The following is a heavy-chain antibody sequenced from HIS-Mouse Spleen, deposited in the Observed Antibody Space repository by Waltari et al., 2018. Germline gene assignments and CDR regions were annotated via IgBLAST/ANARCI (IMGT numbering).Heavy chain of an antibody. CDR2: INPNSGGT. J-gene: IGHJ6*02. CDR3: ARVLLPGSNYYYGMDV. Sequence: QVQLVQSGAEVKKPGASVKVSCKASGYTFTGYYMHWVRQAPGQGLEWMGWINPNSGGTNYAQKFQGRVTMTRDTSISTAYMELSRLRSDDTAVYYCARVLLPGSNYYYGMDVWGQGTTVTVSS. D-gene: IGHD1-1*01. CDR1: GYTFTGYY. V-gene: IGHV1-2*02.